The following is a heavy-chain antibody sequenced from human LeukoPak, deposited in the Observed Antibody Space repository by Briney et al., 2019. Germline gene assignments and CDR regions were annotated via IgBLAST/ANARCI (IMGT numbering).Heavy chain of an antibody. CDR1: GYTFTSYP. CDR3: ARGRGDLYYYYYMDV. Sequence: SVKVSCKASGYTFTSYPMNWVRQVPGQGLEWMGGIIPIFGTANYAQKFQGRVTITADESTSTAYMELSSLRSEDTAVYSCARGRGDLYYYYYMDVWGKGTTVTVSS. CDR2: IIPIFGTA. J-gene: IGHJ6*03. V-gene: IGHV1-69*13. D-gene: IGHD3-16*01.